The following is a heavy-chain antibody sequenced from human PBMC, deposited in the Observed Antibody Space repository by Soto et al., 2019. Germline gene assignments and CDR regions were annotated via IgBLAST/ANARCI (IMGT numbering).Heavy chain of an antibody. J-gene: IGHJ4*02. D-gene: IGHD3-16*01. V-gene: IGHV3-23*01. CDR1: GVTLSNNA. CDR3: TKDGGAFDS. CDR2: ISGRGGST. Sequence: EVRLLASGGGLVQPGGSLRLSCAASGVTLSNNAMSWVRQAPGKGLEWVSVISGRGGSTYYADSVKGRFTISRDNSRNTLYLQMNYLRAEDTALYYCTKDGGAFDSWGQGTLVTVSS.